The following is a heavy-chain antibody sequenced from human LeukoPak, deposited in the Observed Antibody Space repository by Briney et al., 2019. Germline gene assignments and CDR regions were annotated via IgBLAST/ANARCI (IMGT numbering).Heavy chain of an antibody. CDR3: ARVGDSSGWYFYFDY. D-gene: IGHD6-19*01. CDR2: IYTSGST. J-gene: IGHJ4*02. Sequence: SETLSLTCTVSGGSLSSYYWSWIRQPAGKGLEWIGCIYTSGSTNYNPSLKSRVTVSVDTSKNQFSLKLSSVTAADTAVYYCARVGDSSGWYFYFDYWGQGTLVTVSS. CDR1: GGSLSSYY. V-gene: IGHV4-4*07.